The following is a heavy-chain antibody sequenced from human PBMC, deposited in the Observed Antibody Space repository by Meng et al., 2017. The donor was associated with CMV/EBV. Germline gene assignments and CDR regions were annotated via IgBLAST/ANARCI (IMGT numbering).Heavy chain of an antibody. CDR1: GFTFSSYS. D-gene: IGHD3-3*01. Sequence: GESLKISCAASGFTFSSYSMNWVRQAPGKGLAWVSYLSSSSRTIYSTDSVKGRFTISRDNAKNSLYLQMNSLRAEYTAVYYCARVKSAYDFWSGYYLDYWGQGTLVTVSS. CDR2: LSSSSRTI. V-gene: IGHV3-48*04. J-gene: IGHJ4*02. CDR3: ARVKSAYDFWSGYYLDY.